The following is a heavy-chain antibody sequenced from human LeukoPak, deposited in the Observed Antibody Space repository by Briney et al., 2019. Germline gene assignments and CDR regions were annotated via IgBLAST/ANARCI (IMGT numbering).Heavy chain of an antibody. D-gene: IGHD6-19*01. V-gene: IGHV3-21*01. CDR2: ISSSSSYI. CDR1: GFTFSSYS. CDR3: ARDRRIAVAGFDY. J-gene: IGHJ4*02. Sequence: GSLRLSCAASGFTFSSYSMNWVRQAPGKGLEWVSSISSSSSYIYYADSVKGRFTISRDNAKNSLYLQMNSLRAEDTAVYYCARDRRIAVAGFDYWGQGTLVTVSS.